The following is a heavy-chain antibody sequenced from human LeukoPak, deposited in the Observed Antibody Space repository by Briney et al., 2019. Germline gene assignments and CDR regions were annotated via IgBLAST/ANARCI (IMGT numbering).Heavy chain of an antibody. CDR3: ARFGRFCSGGSCYSHHYYGMDV. CDR2: IIPIFGTA. J-gene: IGHJ6*02. V-gene: IGHV1-69*13. CDR1: GGTFSSYA. Sequence: ASVKVSCKASGGTFSSYAISWVRQAPGQGLEWMGGIIPIFGTANYAQKFQGRVTITADESTSTAYMELSSLRSEDTAVYYCARFGRFCSGGSCYSHHYYGMDVWGQGTTVTVSS. D-gene: IGHD2-15*01.